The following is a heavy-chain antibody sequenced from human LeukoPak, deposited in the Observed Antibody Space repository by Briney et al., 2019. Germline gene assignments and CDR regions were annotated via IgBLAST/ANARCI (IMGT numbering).Heavy chain of an antibody. CDR1: GFPFCVYG. J-gene: IGHJ5*02. Sequence: GGSLRLSCAASGFPFCVYGMHWVRQAPGKGPEWVAVIGHEGNDITYGDSVKGRFTISRDNSKNTLYLQMNGLRAEDTAIYYCARDMHLNWLDPWGQGTRVTVSS. V-gene: IGHV3-33*01. CDR3: ARDMHLNWLDP. D-gene: IGHD2-2*01. CDR2: IGHEGNDI.